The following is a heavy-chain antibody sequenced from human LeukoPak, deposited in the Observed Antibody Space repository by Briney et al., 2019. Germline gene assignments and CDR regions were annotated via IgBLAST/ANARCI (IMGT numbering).Heavy chain of an antibody. Sequence: SETLSLTCTVSGGSISSNSHYWGWIRQPPGTGLEWIANIFHNGNTAYNPSLKRRVTISIDTSQNQLSLRLSSVTAADTAVYYCARVGWGNVASYPNWLDPRGQGTVVTVSS. CDR1: GGSISSNSHY. D-gene: IGHD3-16*01. CDR2: IFHNGNT. J-gene: IGHJ5*02. V-gene: IGHV4-39*07. CDR3: ARVGWGNVASYPNWLDP.